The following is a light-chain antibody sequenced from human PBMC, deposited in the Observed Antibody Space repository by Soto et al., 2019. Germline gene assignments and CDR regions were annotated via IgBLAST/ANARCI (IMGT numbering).Light chain of an antibody. J-gene: IGLJ1*01. CDR3: QAWDSSTNYV. CDR2: QDR. V-gene: IGLV3-1*01. CDR1: KLGDKY. Sequence: YELTQPPSVSVSPGQTASITCSGDKLGDKYACWYQQKPGQSPVLVIYQDRKRPSGIPERFSGSNSGNTATLTISGTQAMDEADYYCQAWDSSTNYVFGTGTKLTVL.